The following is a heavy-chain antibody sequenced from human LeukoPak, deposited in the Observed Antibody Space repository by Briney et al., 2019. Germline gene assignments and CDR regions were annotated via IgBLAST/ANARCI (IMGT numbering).Heavy chain of an antibody. J-gene: IGHJ3*02. CDR3: AKDLYRAVFITTSYAFDI. D-gene: IGHD3-22*01. V-gene: IGHV3-23*01. CDR2: LSGSGGST. Sequence: PGGSLRLSCAASGFTFSSYAMSWVRQAPGKGLEWVSVLSGSGGSTYYADSVKGRFTISRDNSKNTLYLHMNILRAEDTALYYCAKDLYRAVFITTSYAFDIWGQGTMVTVSS. CDR1: GFTFSSYA.